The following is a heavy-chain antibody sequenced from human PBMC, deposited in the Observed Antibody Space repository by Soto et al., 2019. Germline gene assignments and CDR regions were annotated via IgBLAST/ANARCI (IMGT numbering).Heavy chain of an antibody. CDR2: IYYSGST. V-gene: IGHV4-31*02. Sequence: WSWIRQHPGKGLEWIGYIYYSGSTYYNPSLKSRVTISVDTSKNQFSLKLSSVTAADTAVYYCARDQRIAAAGTGFDPWGQGTLVTVSS. J-gene: IGHJ5*02. D-gene: IGHD6-13*01. CDR3: ARDQRIAAAGTGFDP.